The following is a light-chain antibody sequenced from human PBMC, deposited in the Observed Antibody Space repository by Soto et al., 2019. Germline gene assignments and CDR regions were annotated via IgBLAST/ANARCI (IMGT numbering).Light chain of an antibody. CDR1: QSVSSGF. V-gene: IGKV3-20*01. Sequence: EIVLTQSPGTLSLSPVERATLSCRASQSVSSGFLAWYQQKPGQAPRLLIYGASSRATGIPDRFSGSGSGTDFTLTISRLEPEDFAVYYCQQYGSSPWTFGQGTKVEIK. J-gene: IGKJ1*01. CDR2: GAS. CDR3: QQYGSSPWT.